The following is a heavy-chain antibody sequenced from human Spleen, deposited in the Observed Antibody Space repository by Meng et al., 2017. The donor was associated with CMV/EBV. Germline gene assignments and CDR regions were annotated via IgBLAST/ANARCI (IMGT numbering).Heavy chain of an antibody. Sequence: ASVKVSCKASGYTFTGYYMHWVRQAPGQGLGWMGWINPNSGGTNYQQKFQGRVTMTRDTSITTAYMELSRLRSEDTAVYYCARGPLRYSSSSWFDPWGQGTLVTVSS. J-gene: IGHJ5*02. D-gene: IGHD6-6*01. V-gene: IGHV1-2*02. CDR1: GYTFTGYY. CDR2: INPNSGGT. CDR3: ARGPLRYSSSSWFDP.